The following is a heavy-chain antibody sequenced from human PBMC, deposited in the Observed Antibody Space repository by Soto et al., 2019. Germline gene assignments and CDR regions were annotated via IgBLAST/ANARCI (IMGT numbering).Heavy chain of an antibody. V-gene: IGHV4-30-4*02. CDR3: ARGSTTEKVDS. Sequence: SETLSLTCSVSGASIYNGRYFWSGLSQSPGKRLKKIGHIHKSGSHYHNPSLKSRVTISADTSMNQFFLALTSVTAADTAMYYCARGSTTEKVDSWGQGILVTVSS. J-gene: IGHJ4*02. CDR1: GASIYNGRYF. CDR2: IHKSGSH.